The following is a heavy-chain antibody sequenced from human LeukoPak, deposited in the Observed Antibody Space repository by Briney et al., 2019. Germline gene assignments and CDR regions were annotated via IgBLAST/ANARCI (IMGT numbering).Heavy chain of an antibody. CDR2: INHSGST. CDR1: GGSFSGYY. CDR3: VKRTLYYGMDV. V-gene: IGHV4-34*01. Sequence: KPSETLSLTCAVYGGSFSGYYWSWIRQPPGKGLEWIGEINHSGSTNYNPSLKSRVTISVDTSKNQFSLKLCSVTAADTAVYYCVKRTLYYGMDVWGQGTTVTVSS. J-gene: IGHJ6*02.